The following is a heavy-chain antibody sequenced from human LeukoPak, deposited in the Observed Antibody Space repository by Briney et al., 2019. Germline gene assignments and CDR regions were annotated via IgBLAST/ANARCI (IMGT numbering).Heavy chain of an antibody. CDR2: IYYSGST. Sequence: SETLSLTCTVSGGSISSYYWSWIRQPPGKGLEWIGYIYYSGSTSYNPSLKSRVTISVDTSKNQFSLKLSSVTAADTAVYYCARSGWLGDAFDIWGQGTMVTVSS. D-gene: IGHD6-19*01. CDR1: GGSISSYY. J-gene: IGHJ3*02. V-gene: IGHV4-59*01. CDR3: ARSGWLGDAFDI.